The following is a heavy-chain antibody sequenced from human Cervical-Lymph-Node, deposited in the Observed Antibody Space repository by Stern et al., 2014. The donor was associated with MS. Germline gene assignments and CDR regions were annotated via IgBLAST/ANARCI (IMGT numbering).Heavy chain of an antibody. CDR1: GFTFSSYG. Sequence: QLVESGGGVVQPGRSLRLSCAASGFTFSSYGMHWVRQAPGKGLEWVAVISSDGSNKYYADSVKGRFTISRDNSKNTLYLQMNSLRAEDTAVYYCAKDHDIVVVPAAIPSFDYWGQGTLVTVSS. J-gene: IGHJ4*02. D-gene: IGHD2-2*01. CDR2: ISSDGSNK. V-gene: IGHV3-30*18. CDR3: AKDHDIVVVPAAIPSFDY.